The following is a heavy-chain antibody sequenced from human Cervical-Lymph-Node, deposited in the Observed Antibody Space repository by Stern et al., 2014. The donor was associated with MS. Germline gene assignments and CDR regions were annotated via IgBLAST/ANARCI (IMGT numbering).Heavy chain of an antibody. CDR3: ARDVEDYGDRFDY. D-gene: IGHD4-17*01. V-gene: IGHV4-61*02. CDR1: GGSISSGSYY. CDR2: IYTSGST. Sequence: VQLVESGPGLVKPSQTLSLTCTVSGGSISSGSYYWSWIRQPAGKGLEWIGRIYTSGSTNYNPSLKSRVTISVDTSKNQFSLKLSSVTAADTAVYYCARDVEDYGDRFDYWGQGTLVTVSS. J-gene: IGHJ4*02.